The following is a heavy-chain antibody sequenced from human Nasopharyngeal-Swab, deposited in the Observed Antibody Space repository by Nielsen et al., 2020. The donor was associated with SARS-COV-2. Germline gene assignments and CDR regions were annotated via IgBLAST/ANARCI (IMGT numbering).Heavy chain of an antibody. CDR3: TTDFYFDY. V-gene: IGHV3-73*01. J-gene: IGHJ4*02. Sequence: ESLKISCAASGFIFSASAIHWVRQASGKGLEWGGRMGDKDHNYATTYGASVQGRFTISRDDSKNTAFLQMDSLKTEDTALYYCTTDFYFDYWGQGTLVTVSS. CDR2: MGDKDHNYAT. CDR1: GFIFSASA.